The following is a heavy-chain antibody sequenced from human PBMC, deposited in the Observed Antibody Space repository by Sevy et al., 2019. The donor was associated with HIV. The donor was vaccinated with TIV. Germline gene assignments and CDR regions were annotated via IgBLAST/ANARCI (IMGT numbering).Heavy chain of an antibody. CDR3: AKGARGTLPAYYYYGMDV. Sequence: GESLKISCKCSGYSFTSYWIVWVRQMPGRGLEWMGIIYPGDSDTIYSPSFKGQVTISVDKSSSTAYLQWSRLKASDTAIYYCAKGARGTLPAYYYYGMDVWGLGTTVTVSS. CDR1: GYSFTSYW. CDR2: IYPGDSDT. V-gene: IGHV5-51*01. J-gene: IGHJ6*02.